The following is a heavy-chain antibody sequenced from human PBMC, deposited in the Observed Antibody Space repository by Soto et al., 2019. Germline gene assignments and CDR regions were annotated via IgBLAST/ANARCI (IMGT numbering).Heavy chain of an antibody. CDR1: GYRFTSYG. CDR3: ARGGYYDSSGSRNYHYYGMNV. D-gene: IGHD3-22*01. V-gene: IGHV1-18*01. J-gene: IGHJ6*02. Sequence: QAQLVQSGPEVKKPGASVKVSCKASGYRFTSYGISWVRQAPGQGLEWLGWISAYDDNTKYAQTLQGRVSMSTDTSTNTAHMELRSLRSDDTAMYYCARGGYYDSSGSRNYHYYGMNVWGQGTTVTVSS. CDR2: ISAYDDNT.